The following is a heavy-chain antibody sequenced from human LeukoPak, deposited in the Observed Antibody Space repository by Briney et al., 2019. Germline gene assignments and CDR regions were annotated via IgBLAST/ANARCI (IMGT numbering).Heavy chain of an antibody. CDR3: AKVYGRSAGFFKTVANFEH. Sequence: PGGSLRLSCAASGFTFSSYGMHWVRQAPGKGLEWVAFIRSDGSNKYYADSVKGRFTISRDNSKNTLYLQMNSLSAEDTALYYWAKVYGRSAGFFKTVANFEHWGQGTLVTVSS. CDR2: IRSDGSNK. V-gene: IGHV3-30*02. J-gene: IGHJ4*01. D-gene: IGHD5-12*01. CDR1: GFTFSSYG.